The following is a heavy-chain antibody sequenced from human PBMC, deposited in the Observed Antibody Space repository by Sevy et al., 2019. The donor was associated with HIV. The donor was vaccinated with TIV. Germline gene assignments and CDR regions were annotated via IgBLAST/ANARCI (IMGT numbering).Heavy chain of an antibody. CDR3: ARVDTAMVTIDY. Sequence: SGPTLVKPTQTLTLTCTFSGFSLSTSGVGVGWIRQPPGKALEWLALIYWDDDKRYSPSLKSRLTITKDTSKNQVVLTMTNMDPVDTATYYCARVDTAMVTIDYWGQGTLVTVSS. J-gene: IGHJ4*02. V-gene: IGHV2-5*02. D-gene: IGHD5-18*01. CDR1: GFSLSTSGVG. CDR2: IYWDDDK.